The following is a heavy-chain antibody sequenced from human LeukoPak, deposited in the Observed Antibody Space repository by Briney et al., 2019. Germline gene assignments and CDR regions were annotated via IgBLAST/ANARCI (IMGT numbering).Heavy chain of an antibody. J-gene: IGHJ6*02. CDR1: GYTFTSYD. CDR3: ASGGYFDWLLPRKHDPYYYYGMDV. V-gene: IGHV1-8*01. Sequence: GASVKVSCKASGYTFTSYDINWVRQATGQGLEWMGWMNPNSGNTGYAQKFQGRVTMTRNTSISTAYMELSSLRSEDTAVYYCASGGYFDWLLPRKHDPYYYYGMDVWGQGTTVTVSS. D-gene: IGHD3-9*01. CDR2: MNPNSGNT.